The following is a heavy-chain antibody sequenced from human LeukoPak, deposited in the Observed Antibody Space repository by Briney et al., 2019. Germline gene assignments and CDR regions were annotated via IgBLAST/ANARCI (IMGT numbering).Heavy chain of an antibody. CDR3: ARYGVYGDYDY. D-gene: IGHD4-17*01. CDR2: IYYTGST. J-gene: IGHJ4*02. V-gene: IGHV4-59*12. CDR1: GGSISGSY. Sequence: PSETLSLTCTVSGGSISGSYWSWIRQPPGKALDWIGGIYYTGSTSYNLSLKSRVTMSVDTSKDQFSLQVRSVTAADTAVYYCARYGVYGDYDYWGQGTLVTVSS.